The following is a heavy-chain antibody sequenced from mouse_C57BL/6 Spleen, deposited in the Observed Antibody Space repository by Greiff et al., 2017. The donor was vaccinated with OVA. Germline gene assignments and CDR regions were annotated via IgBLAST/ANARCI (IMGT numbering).Heavy chain of an antibody. CDR2: IDPANGNT. CDR1: GFNIKNTY. CDR3: ARRSGYSNYAMDY. D-gene: IGHD2-5*01. J-gene: IGHJ4*01. V-gene: IGHV14-3*01. Sequence: VQLKQSVAKLVRPGASVKLSCTASGFNIKNTYMHWVKQRPEQGLEWIGRIDPANGNTKYAPKFQGKATITADTSSNTAYLQLSSLTSEDTAIYYCARRSGYSNYAMDYWGQGTSVTVSS.